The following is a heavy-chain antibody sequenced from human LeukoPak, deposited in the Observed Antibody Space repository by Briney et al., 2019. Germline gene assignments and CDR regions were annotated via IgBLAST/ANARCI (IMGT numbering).Heavy chain of an antibody. J-gene: IGHJ6*03. CDR1: GYSINSSYY. CDR2: IYYSGST. Sequence: SSETLSLTCTVSGYSINSSYYWSWIRQPPGKGLEWIGYIYYSGSTNYNPSLKSRVTISVDTSKNQFSLKLSSVTAADTAVCYCARGLTAVLPWFGEVEEDYYYYMDVWGKGTTVTISS. D-gene: IGHD3-10*01. V-gene: IGHV4-59*01. CDR3: ARGLTAVLPWFGEVEEDYYYYMDV.